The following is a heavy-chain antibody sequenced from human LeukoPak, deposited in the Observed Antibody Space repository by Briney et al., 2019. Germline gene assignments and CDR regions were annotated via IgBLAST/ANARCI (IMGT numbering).Heavy chain of an antibody. CDR2: VTSYNGDT. Sequence: GASVKVSCKTSGYTFNNYGISWVRQAPGQGLEWMGWVTSYNGDTNYAQKFQGRVTVSADTSTSTAYMELRGLRFDDTAIYYCAKDWHILTGRNCFDPWGQGTLVTVSS. V-gene: IGHV1-18*01. CDR3: AKDWHILTGRNCFDP. CDR1: GYTFNNYG. D-gene: IGHD3-9*01. J-gene: IGHJ5*02.